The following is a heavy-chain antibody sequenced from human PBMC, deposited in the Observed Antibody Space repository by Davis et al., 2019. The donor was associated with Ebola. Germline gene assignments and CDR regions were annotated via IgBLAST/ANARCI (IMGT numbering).Heavy chain of an antibody. CDR2: MNPNSGNT. D-gene: IGHD3-3*01. V-gene: IGHV1-8*01. Sequence: ASVKVSCKASGYTFTSYDINWVRQATGQGLEWMGWMNPNSGNTGYAQKFQGRVTMTRNTSISTAYMELSSLRSEDTAVYYCARGRFTGYYYYYGMDVWGQGTTVTVSS. CDR1: GYTFTSYD. J-gene: IGHJ6*02. CDR3: ARGRFTGYYYYYGMDV.